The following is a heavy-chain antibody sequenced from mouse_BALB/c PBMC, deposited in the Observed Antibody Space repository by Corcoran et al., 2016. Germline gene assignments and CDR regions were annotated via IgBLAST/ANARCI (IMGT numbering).Heavy chain of an antibody. Sequence: QVTLKESGPGILKPSQTLSLTCSFSGFSLSTSGMGVGLIRQPSGKGLEWLAHIWWDDNEYYNQSLKSQLTLSKDTSRNQVFLKFTSVYTAEMAPDYGARRYYYRSSMYYWGQGASVTVSS. CDR3: ARRYYYRSSMYY. CDR2: IWWDDNE. J-gene: IGHJ4*01. D-gene: IGHD2-14*01. CDR1: GFSLSTSGMG. V-gene: IGHV8-8*01.